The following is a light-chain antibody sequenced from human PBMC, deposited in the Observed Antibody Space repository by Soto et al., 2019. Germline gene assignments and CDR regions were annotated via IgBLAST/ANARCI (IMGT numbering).Light chain of an antibody. J-gene: IGKJ3*01. CDR2: GAS. CDR3: QHYGGSTFT. V-gene: IGKV3-20*01. Sequence: EIVLTQSPGTLSLSPGERATLSCRASQSVSSSYLAWYQQKPGQAPRLLIYGASSRATGIPDRFSGSGSGTDFTLTISRLEPEDFAVYYCQHYGGSTFTFGPGTKVDMK. CDR1: QSVSSSY.